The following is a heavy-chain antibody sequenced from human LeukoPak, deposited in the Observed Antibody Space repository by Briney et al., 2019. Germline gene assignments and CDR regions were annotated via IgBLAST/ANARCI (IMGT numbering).Heavy chain of an antibody. D-gene: IGHD2-15*01. CDR3: ARDPQTPYYGMDV. V-gene: IGHV1-69*13. Sequence: EASVKVSCKVSGYTLTELSMHWVRQAPGKGLEWMGGIIPIFGTANYAQKFQGRVTITADESTSTAYMELSSLRSEDTAVYYCARDPQTPYYGMDVWGQGTTVTVSS. CDR2: IIPIFGTA. CDR1: GYTLTELS. J-gene: IGHJ6*02.